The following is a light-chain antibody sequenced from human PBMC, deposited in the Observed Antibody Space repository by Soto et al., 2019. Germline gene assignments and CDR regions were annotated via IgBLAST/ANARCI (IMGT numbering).Light chain of an antibody. Sequence: QSVLTQPPSVSGAPGQRVTISCTGSSSNIGAGYDVHWYQQLPGTAPKLLIYGNGNRPSGVPDRFSGSKSGTSASLAITGLQAEDEADYYCQSYDSSLSGYGFGTGTKVTVL. J-gene: IGLJ1*01. CDR3: QSYDSSLSGYG. CDR1: SSNIGAGYD. CDR2: GNG. V-gene: IGLV1-40*01.